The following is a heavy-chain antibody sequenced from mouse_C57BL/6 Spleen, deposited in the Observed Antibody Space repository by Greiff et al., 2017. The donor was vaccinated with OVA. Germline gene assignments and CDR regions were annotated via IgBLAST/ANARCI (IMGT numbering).Heavy chain of an antibody. CDR2: LNPNNGGT. D-gene: IGHD1-1*01. Sequence: EVQLQQSGPELVKPGASVKISCKASGYTFTDYYMNWVKQSHGKSLEWIGDLNPNNGGTSYNQKFKGKATLTVDKSSSTAYMELRSLTSEDSAVYYCATPYYGSSYPAWFAYWGQGTLVTVSA. V-gene: IGHV1-26*01. CDR1: GYTFTDYY. J-gene: IGHJ3*01. CDR3: ATPYYGSSYPAWFAY.